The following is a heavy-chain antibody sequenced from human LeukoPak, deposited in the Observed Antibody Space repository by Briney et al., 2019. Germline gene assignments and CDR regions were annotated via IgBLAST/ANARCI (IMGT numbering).Heavy chain of an antibody. CDR2: ISKTGST. CDR1: GGSISNSY. CDR3: ARSQQLVRTWDY. V-gene: IGHV4-59*01. J-gene: IGHJ4*02. Sequence: SETLSLTCTVSGGSISNSYWNWIRQPPGKGLEWIGYISKTGSTNSNPSLKSRVTMSVDISKNQLSLRLSSVTAADTAVYYCARSQQLVRTWDYWGQGTLVTVSS. D-gene: IGHD6-6*01.